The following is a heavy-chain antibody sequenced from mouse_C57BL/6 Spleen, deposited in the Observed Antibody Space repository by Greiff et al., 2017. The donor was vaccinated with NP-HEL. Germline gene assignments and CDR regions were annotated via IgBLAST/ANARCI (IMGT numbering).Heavy chain of an antibody. CDR2: IYPGDGDT. CDR1: GYAFSSSW. V-gene: IGHV1-82*01. J-gene: IGHJ3*01. CDR3: ARREGLLFDGFAY. D-gene: IGHD2-1*01. Sequence: QVQLKHSGPELVKPGASVKISCKASGYAFSSSWMNWVKQRPGKGLEWIGRIYPGDGDTNYNGKFKGKATLTADKSSSTAYMQLSSLTSEDSAVYFCARREGLLFDGFAYWGQGTLVTVSA.